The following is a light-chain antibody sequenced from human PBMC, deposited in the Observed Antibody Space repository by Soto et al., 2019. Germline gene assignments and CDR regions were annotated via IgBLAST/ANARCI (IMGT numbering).Light chain of an antibody. V-gene: IGKV3-20*01. Sequence: IVLRKSPGALSFTKHYRASLSCLAIQSLSSNYLAWYQQYPGQAPRLLIFGASSRATGIPDRFSGSGSATDFTLTISCLEPEDFAVYFCQPFGSLPPWTFGHGTKADI. J-gene: IGKJ1*01. CDR3: QPFGSLPPWT. CDR1: QSLSSNY. CDR2: GAS.